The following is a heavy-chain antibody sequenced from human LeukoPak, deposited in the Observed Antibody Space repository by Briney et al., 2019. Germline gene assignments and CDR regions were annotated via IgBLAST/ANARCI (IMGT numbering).Heavy chain of an antibody. Sequence: GGSLRLSCAASGFTFDDYGMSWVRQAPGKGLEWVSGINWNGGNTGYADSVKGRFTISRDNAKNSLYLQMNSLRAEDTALYYCARADSSGYYYAFDIWGQGTMVTVSS. CDR1: GFTFDDYG. D-gene: IGHD3-22*01. V-gene: IGHV3-20*04. J-gene: IGHJ3*02. CDR2: INWNGGNT. CDR3: ARADSSGYYYAFDI.